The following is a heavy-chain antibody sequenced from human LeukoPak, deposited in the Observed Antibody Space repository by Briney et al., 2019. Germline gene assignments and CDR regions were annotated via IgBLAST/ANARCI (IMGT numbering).Heavy chain of an antibody. D-gene: IGHD4-11*01. CDR1: GFTFSDYY. CDR3: ASGRYSNYFDY. V-gene: IGHV3-11*06. Sequence: GGSLRLSCAASGFTFSDYYMSWIRQAPGKGLEWVSYISSSSSYTNYADSVKGRFTISRDNAKNSLYLQMNSLRAEDTAVYYCASGRYSNYFDYWGQGTLVTVSS. CDR2: ISSSSSYT. J-gene: IGHJ4*02.